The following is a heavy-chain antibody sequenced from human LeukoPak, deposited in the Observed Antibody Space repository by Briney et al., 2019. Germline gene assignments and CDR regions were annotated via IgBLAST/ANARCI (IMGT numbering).Heavy chain of an antibody. Sequence: GGSLRLSCAASGFTFSNYAMNWVRQAPGKGLEWVARISYDGSNKYYADSVKGRFTISRDNSKNTLYLQMNSLRAEDTAVYYCARDSSSWYWLDPWGQGTLVTVSS. CDR2: ISYDGSNK. V-gene: IGHV3-30-3*01. D-gene: IGHD6-13*01. J-gene: IGHJ5*02. CDR3: ARDSSSWYWLDP. CDR1: GFTFSNYA.